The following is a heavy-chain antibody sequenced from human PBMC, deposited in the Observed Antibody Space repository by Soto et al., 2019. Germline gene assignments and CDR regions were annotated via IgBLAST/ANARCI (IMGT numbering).Heavy chain of an antibody. CDR1: GFTFDTYA. Sequence: GGSLRLSCTASGFTFDTYAMSWVRQAPGRGLEWVSAISASGGRTYYADSVKGRFTISRHNSKNTLYLQMNSLRAEDTAVYYCAQDREYDFYSGYYVFQQWGQGTLVTVSS. J-gene: IGHJ1*01. D-gene: IGHD3-3*01. CDR3: AQDREYDFYSGYYVFQQ. CDR2: ISASGGRT. V-gene: IGHV3-23*01.